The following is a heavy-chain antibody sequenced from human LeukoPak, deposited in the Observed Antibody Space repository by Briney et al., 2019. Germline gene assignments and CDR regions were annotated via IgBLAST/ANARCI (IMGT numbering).Heavy chain of an antibody. D-gene: IGHD6-19*01. CDR1: GFTFDDYA. CDR2: INWNSDSI. CDR3: ARAGSGWYNSFDY. V-gene: IGHV3-9*01. J-gene: IGHJ4*02. Sequence: GGSLRLSCAVSGFTFDDYAMHRVRQVPGKGLEWVSGINWNSDSIGYADSVKGRFTISRDNGKNTLYLQMNSLRVEDTAVYYCARAGSGWYNSFDYWGQGTLVTVSS.